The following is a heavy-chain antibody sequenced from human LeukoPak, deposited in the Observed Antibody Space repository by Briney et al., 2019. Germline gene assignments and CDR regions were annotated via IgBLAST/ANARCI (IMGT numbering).Heavy chain of an antibody. CDR3: ARDRGARGYSSGWYKGNWFDP. V-gene: IGHV1-46*01. CDR2: INPNGGST. CDR1: GYTFTGYY. D-gene: IGHD6-19*01. Sequence: GASVKVSCKASGYTFTGYYMHWVRQAPGQGLEWMGVINPNGGSTSYAQKFQGRVTMTRDTSTSTVYMELSSLRSEDTAVYYCARDRGARGYSSGWYKGNWFDPWGQGTLVTVSS. J-gene: IGHJ5*02.